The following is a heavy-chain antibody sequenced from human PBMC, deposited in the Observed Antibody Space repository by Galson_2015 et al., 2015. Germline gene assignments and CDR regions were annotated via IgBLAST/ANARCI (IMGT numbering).Heavy chain of an antibody. D-gene: IGHD3-10*01. CDR1: GGSISSYY. V-gene: IGHV4-59*01. J-gene: IGHJ3*02. CDR2: IYYSGST. Sequence: LSLTCTVSGGSISSYYWSWIRQPPWKGLEWIGYIYYSGSTNYNPPLKSRVTISVDTSKNQFSLKLSSVTAADTAVYYCARDAANYYGSGSYLFYAFDIWGQGTMVTVSS. CDR3: ARDAANYYGSGSYLFYAFDI.